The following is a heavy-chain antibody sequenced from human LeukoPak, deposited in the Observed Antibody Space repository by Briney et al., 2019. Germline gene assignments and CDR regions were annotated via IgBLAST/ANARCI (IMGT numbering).Heavy chain of an antibody. CDR3: ARGLNPSSSDDAFDI. D-gene: IGHD6-6*01. Sequence: ASVKVSCKASGYTFTSYDINWVRQATGQGLEWMGWINPNSGGTNYAQKFQGRVTMTRDTSISTAYMELSRLRSDDTAVYYCARGLNPSSSDDAFDIWGQGTMVTVSS. CDR1: GYTFTSYD. V-gene: IGHV1-2*02. J-gene: IGHJ3*02. CDR2: INPNSGGT.